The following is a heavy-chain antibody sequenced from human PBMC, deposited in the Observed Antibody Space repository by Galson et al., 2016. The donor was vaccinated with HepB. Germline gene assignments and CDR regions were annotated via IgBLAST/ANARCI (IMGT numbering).Heavy chain of an antibody. J-gene: IGHJ2*01. Sequence: SLRLSCAVSGFTFDNYTMNWLRQAPGKGLECVSSVSHSSTYVYYADSVEGRFTISRDNAKNSLYLEMNSLRVEDTAVFYCARSLGWYFDVWGRGTLVTVSS. V-gene: IGHV3-21*01. CDR2: VSHSSTYV. D-gene: IGHD6-6*01. CDR3: ARSLGWYFDV. CDR1: GFTFDNYT.